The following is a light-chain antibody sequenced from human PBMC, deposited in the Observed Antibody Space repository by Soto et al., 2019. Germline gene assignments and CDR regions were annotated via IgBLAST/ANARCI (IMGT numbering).Light chain of an antibody. CDR2: EVI. V-gene: IGLV2-14*01. Sequence: QSALTQPASVSGSPGQSITISCTGTSSDVGGYDYVSWYQQHPGKAPKLMIYEVINRPSGASNRFSGSKSGNTASLTISGLQAEDEADYYCSSYTISSTVYVIFGGGTKVTVL. J-gene: IGLJ2*01. CDR3: SSYTISSTVYVI. CDR1: SSDVGGYDY.